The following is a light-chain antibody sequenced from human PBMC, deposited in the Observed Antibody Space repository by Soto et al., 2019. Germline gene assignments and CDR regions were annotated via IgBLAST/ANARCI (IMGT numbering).Light chain of an antibody. J-gene: IGKJ2*01. CDR3: QQRSRWPRDT. V-gene: IGKV3-11*01. Sequence: EVVLTQSPATLSLSPGESATLSCRASQNVGHNLAWYQQTPGQAPRLLIYAASDRATGIPARFRGSGSDTDFTLTITSVDPEDFAVYYCQQRSRWPRDTFGQGTKLEIK. CDR1: QNVGHN. CDR2: AAS.